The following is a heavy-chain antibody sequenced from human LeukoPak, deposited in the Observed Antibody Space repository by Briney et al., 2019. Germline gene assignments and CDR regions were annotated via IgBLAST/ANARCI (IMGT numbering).Heavy chain of an antibody. CDR3: ARGYCSSINCYGHDDAFDI. J-gene: IGHJ3*02. V-gene: IGHV7-4-1*02. CDR2: INTNTGNP. D-gene: IGHD2-2*01. Sequence: GASVKVSCKASGYTFTSYYMHWVRQAPGQGLEWMGWINTNTGNPTYAQGFTGRFVFSLDTSVSTAYLQISSLKADDTAVYYCARGYCSSINCYGHDDAFDIWGQGTMVTVSS. CDR1: GYTFTSYY.